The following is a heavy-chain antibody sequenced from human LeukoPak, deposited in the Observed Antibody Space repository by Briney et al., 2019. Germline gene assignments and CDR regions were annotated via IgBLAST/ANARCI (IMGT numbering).Heavy chain of an antibody. CDR1: GYSISSDYQ. Sequence: SETLSLTCGVSGYSISSDYQWWWRRPSPRKGVEWIGIIYHGGSTHYTPSLTSRVTISVQTSKNQFSLNMYSVTAADTAVYYCARDPRWLTPDCTSTSCYANYFDPWGQGTLVTVPS. CDR3: ARDPRWLTPDCTSTSCYANYFDP. J-gene: IGHJ5*02. D-gene: IGHD2-2*01. CDR2: IYHGGST. V-gene: IGHV4-38-2*02.